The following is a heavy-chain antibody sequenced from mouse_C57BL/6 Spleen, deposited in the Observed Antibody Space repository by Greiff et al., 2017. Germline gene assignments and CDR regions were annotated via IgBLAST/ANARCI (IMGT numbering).Heavy chain of an antibody. CDR3: ARECYGSSGDY. Sequence: VQLKQSGAELVKPGASVKLSCTASGFNIKDYYMHWVQQRTEQGLEWIGRIDPADGAPKYAPTFQGKATITADTSTNTAYLQLSSLTSEDTAVYYCARECYGSSGDYWGQGTTLTVSS. J-gene: IGHJ2*01. CDR1: GFNIKDYY. CDR2: IDPADGAP. V-gene: IGHV14-2*01. D-gene: IGHD1-1*01.